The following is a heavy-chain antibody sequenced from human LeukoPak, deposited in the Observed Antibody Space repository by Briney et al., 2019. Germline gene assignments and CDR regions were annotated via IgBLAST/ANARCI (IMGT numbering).Heavy chain of an antibody. CDR1: GYTFTCYY. V-gene: IGHV1-2*02. CDR2: INPNSGGT. J-gene: IGHJ5*02. D-gene: IGHD4-17*01. Sequence: GASVKVSCKASGYTFTCYYMHWVRQAPGQGLEWMGWINPNSGGTNYAQKFQGRVTMTRDTSISTAYMELSRLRSDDTAVYYCARDEGDYGDYYWFDPWGQGTLVTVSS. CDR3: ARDEGDYGDYYWFDP.